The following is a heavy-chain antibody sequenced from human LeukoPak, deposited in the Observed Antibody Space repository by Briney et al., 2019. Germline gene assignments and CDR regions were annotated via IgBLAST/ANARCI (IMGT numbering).Heavy chain of an antibody. CDR3: ARTGDYGWKPHNLY. D-gene: IGHD4-17*01. CDR2: ISSSGSTI. CDR1: GFTFSSYS. Sequence: PGGSLRLSCAASGFTFSSYSMNWVRQAPGKGLEWVSYISSSGSTIYYADSVKGRFTISRDNAKNSLYLQMNSLRAEDTAVYYCARTGDYGWKPHNLYWGQGTLVTVSS. V-gene: IGHV3-48*04. J-gene: IGHJ4*02.